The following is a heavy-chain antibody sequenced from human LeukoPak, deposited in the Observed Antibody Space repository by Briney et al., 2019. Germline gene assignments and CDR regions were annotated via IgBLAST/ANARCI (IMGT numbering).Heavy chain of an antibody. CDR2: INQDGSEE. V-gene: IGHV3-7*05. D-gene: IGHD2-8*02. Sequence: GGSLRLSCAASGFTFSSHWVTWVRQAPGKGLEWVANINQDGSEEYYVDSLMGRFSISRDNAKKSLYLRMNSLRADDTAVYYCARDATPDGVILDYWGQGALVTVSS. J-gene: IGHJ4*02. CDR1: GFTFSSHW. CDR3: ARDATPDGVILDY.